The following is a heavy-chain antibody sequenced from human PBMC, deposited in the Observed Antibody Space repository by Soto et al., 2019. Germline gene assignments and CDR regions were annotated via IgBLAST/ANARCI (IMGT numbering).Heavy chain of an antibody. V-gene: IGHV3-30-3*01. CDR3: ARDNYYGSGSYYSPYWYFDL. J-gene: IGHJ2*01. CDR1: GFTFSSYA. Sequence: PGGSLRLSCAASGFTFSSYAMHWVRQAPGKGLEWVAVISYDGSNKYYADSVKGRFTISRDNSKNTLYLQMNSLRAEDTAVYYCARDNYYGSGSYYSPYWYFDLWGRGTLVTVSS. CDR2: ISYDGSNK. D-gene: IGHD3-10*01.